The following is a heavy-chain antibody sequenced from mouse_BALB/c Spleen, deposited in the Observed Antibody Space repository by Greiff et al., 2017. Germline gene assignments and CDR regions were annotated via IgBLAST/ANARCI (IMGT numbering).Heavy chain of an antibody. V-gene: IGHV5-4*02. CDR2: ISDGGSYT. D-gene: IGHD1-1*01. J-gene: IGHJ4*01. CDR3: ARDYYGSRPPYYAMDY. Sequence: EVKLMESGGGLVKPGGSLKLSCAASGFTFSDYYMYWVRQTPEKRLEWVATISDGGSYTYYPDSVKGRFTISRDNAKNNLYLQMSSLKSEDTAMYYCARDYYGSRPPYYAMDYWGQGTSVTVSS. CDR1: GFTFSDYY.